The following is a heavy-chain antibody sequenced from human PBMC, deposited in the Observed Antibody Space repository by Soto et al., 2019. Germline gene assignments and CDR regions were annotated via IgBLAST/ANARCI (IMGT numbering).Heavy chain of an antibody. D-gene: IGHD2-15*01. CDR3: GKDTLDCSGGDCPLYYYYGMDV. CDR1: GFTFRSYG. CDR2: ISNDGSNK. Sequence: QVQLVESGGGVVQPGTSLRLSRAASGFTFRSYGMHWVRQAPGKGLEWLAVISNDGSNKYLADSVKGRLALSRDNSRNTLYLQINSLRVEDTAVYYCGKDTLDCSGGDCPLYYYYGMDVWGQGTTVTVSS. V-gene: IGHV3-30*18. J-gene: IGHJ6*02.